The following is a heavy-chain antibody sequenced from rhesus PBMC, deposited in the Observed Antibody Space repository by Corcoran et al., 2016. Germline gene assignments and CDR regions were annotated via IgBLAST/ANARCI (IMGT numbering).Heavy chain of an antibody. CDR3: ARVWGPYFDY. V-gene: IGHV4-122*02. Sequence: QVQLQESGPGLVKPSATLSLTCAVSGGSISSGYYYFSSLRQPPGKGLEWIGYSTYRGSTSYNPSLKSRVTSSRETSKNQFSLKLSSVTAADTAVYYCARVWGPYFDYWGQGVLVTVSS. CDR2: STYRGST. J-gene: IGHJ4*01. D-gene: IGHD1-44*01. CDR1: GGSISSGYYY.